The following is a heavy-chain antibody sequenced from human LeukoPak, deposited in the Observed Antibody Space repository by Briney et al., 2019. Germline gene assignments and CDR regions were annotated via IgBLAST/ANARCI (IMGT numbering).Heavy chain of an antibody. J-gene: IGHJ4*02. V-gene: IGHV4-39*07. CDR2: IYYSGST. CDR1: GGSISSSSYY. CDR3: ARGGYDYSNPFDY. D-gene: IGHD4-11*01. Sequence: SETLSLTCTVSGGSISSSSYYWGWIRQPPGKGLEWIGSIYYSGSTYYNPSLKSRVTISVDTSKNQFSLKLSSVTAADTAVYYCARGGYDYSNPFDYWGQGTLVTVSS.